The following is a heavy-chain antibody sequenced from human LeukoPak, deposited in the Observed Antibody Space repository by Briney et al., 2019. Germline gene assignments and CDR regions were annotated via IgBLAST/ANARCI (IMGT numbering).Heavy chain of an antibody. V-gene: IGHV3-23*01. CDR2: ISGSGGST. CDR1: GFTLSDYA. CDR3: ARGLTYYYDSDGYYWAF. Sequence: PGGSLRLSCAASGFTLSDYAMTWVRQAPGKGLEWVSSISGSGGSTYYAGSVKGRFTMSRDNSQNTLHLQMNSLRAEDTAVYYCARGLTYYYDSDGYYWAFGGQGTLVTVSS. J-gene: IGHJ4*02. D-gene: IGHD3-22*01.